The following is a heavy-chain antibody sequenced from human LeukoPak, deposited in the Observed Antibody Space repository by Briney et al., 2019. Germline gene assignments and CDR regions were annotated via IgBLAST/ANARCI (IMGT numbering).Heavy chain of an antibody. CDR3: VKEEVPRVCDWYDY. CDR1: GFTFSSYG. V-gene: IGHV3-30*18. Sequence: PGRSLRLSCAASGFTFSSYGMHWVRQAPGKGLEWVAVISYEGGTKYYADSVTGRFTISRDNFKNALYLQMNSLRSEDTAVYYCVKEEVPRVCDWYDYWGQGTLVTVSS. J-gene: IGHJ4*02. D-gene: IGHD6-19*01. CDR2: ISYEGGTK.